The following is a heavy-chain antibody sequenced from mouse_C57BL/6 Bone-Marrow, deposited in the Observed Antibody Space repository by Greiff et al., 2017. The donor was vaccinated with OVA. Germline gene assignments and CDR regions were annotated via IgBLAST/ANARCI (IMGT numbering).Heavy chain of an antibody. CDR2: IDPSDSYT. CDR1: GYTFTSYW. Sequence: QVQLQQSGAELVMPGASVKLSCKASGYTFTSYWMHWVKQRPGQGLEWIGEIDPSDSYTNYNQKFKGKSTLTVDKSSSTAYMQLSSLTSEDSVVYYCARRGLYDGYYDYWGQGTTLTVSS. J-gene: IGHJ2*01. D-gene: IGHD2-3*01. V-gene: IGHV1-69*01. CDR3: ARRGLYDGYYDY.